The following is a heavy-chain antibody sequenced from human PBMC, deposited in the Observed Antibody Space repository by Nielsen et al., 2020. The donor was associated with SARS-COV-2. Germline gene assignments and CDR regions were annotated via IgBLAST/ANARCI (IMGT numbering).Heavy chain of an antibody. Sequence: SETLSLTCAVYGGSFSGYYWSWIRQPPGKGLEWIGEINHSGSTNYNPSLKSRVTISVDTSKNQFSLKLSSVTAADTAVYYCARDPVLGASYYFDSWGQGTLVTVSS. CDR1: GGSFSGYY. D-gene: IGHD3-10*01. V-gene: IGHV4-34*01. J-gene: IGHJ4*02. CDR3: ARDPVLGASYYFDS. CDR2: INHSGST.